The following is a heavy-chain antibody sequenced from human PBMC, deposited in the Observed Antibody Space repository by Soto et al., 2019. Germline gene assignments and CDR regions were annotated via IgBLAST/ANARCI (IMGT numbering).Heavy chain of an antibody. CDR1: GFTFSSYA. D-gene: IGHD2-15*01. V-gene: IGHV3-30-3*01. CDR3: AREGCDGGSCYTLVGLRYGMDV. CDR2: ISYDGNNK. Sequence: QVQLVESGGGVVQPGRSQRLSCAASGFTFSSYAMYWVRQAPGKGLEWVAVISYDGNNKYYADSVKGRFTICRDNSKNTVYRKRNSLRAEDTAVYYCAREGCDGGSCYTLVGLRYGMDVWGQGTTVTVSS. J-gene: IGHJ6*02.